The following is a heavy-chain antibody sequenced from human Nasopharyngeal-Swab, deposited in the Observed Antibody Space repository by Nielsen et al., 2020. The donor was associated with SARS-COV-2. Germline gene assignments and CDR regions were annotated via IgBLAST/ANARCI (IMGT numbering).Heavy chain of an antibody. Sequence: GESLKISCEASGFDFGSHAMSWVRQTPGKGLEGVANKKQDGSDKRYVDSVKGRFTISRDNAKNSLYLQMNSLRAEDTAVYYCAGGTGWVFNCWGQGTLVTVSS. CDR2: KKQDGSDK. CDR3: AGGTGWVFNC. D-gene: IGHD2-8*02. V-gene: IGHV3-7*01. CDR1: GFDFGSHA. J-gene: IGHJ4*02.